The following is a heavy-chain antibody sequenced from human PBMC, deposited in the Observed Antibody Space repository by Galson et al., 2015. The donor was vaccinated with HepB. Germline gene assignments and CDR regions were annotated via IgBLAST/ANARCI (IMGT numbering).Heavy chain of an antibody. Sequence: SLRLSCAASGFTFSSYWMSWVRQAPGKGLEWVANINQDGNEKYYVDSVKGRFTISRDNAKNSLYLQMNSLRAEDTAAYYCAKRGYGSGTYYFDYWGQGTLVTVSS. CDR2: INQDGNEK. V-gene: IGHV3-7*03. CDR1: GFTFSSYW. J-gene: IGHJ4*02. CDR3: AKRGYGSGTYYFDY. D-gene: IGHD3-10*01.